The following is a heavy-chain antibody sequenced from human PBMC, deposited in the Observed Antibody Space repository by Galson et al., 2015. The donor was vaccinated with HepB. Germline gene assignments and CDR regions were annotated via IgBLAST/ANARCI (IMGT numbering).Heavy chain of an antibody. CDR1: GFTLSSYW. V-gene: IGHV3-74*01. D-gene: IGHD5-12*01. CDR3: ARVTAYSGYDIYYYYYGMDV. Sequence: SLRLSCAASGFTLSSYWMHWVRQAPGKGLVWVSRINSDGSSTSYADSVKGRFTISRDNAKNTLYLQMNSLRAEDTAVYCCARVTAYSGYDIYYYYYGMDVWGQGTTVIVSS. J-gene: IGHJ6*02. CDR2: INSDGSST.